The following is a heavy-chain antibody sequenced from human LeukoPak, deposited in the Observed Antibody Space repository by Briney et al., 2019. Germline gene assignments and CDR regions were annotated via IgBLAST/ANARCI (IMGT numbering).Heavy chain of an antibody. V-gene: IGHV1-2*02. D-gene: IGHD3-16*02. CDR2: INPNSGGT. CDR1: GYTFTGYY. J-gene: IGHJ4*02. Sequence: ASVKVSCKASGYTFTGYYMHWVRQAPGQGLEWMGWINPNSGGTNYAQKFQGRVTMTRDTSISTAYMELSRLRSDDTAVYFCARGWGTYRPFDYWGQGTLVTVSS. CDR3: ARGWGTYRPFDY.